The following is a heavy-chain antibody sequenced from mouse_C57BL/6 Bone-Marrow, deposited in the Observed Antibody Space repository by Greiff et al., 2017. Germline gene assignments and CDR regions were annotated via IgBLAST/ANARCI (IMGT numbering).Heavy chain of an antibody. Sequence: EVKLQESGPGLVKPSQSLSLTCPVSGYSITSGYYWNWIRQFPGNKLEWMGYISYDGSNNYNPSLKNRISITRDTSKNQFFLKLNSVTTEDTATYYGARNYGSSPYDARDCWGKGTSVTVSS. V-gene: IGHV3-6*01. CDR2: ISYDGSN. D-gene: IGHD1-1*01. J-gene: IGHJ4*01. CDR1: GYSITSGYY. CDR3: ARNYGSSPYDARDC.